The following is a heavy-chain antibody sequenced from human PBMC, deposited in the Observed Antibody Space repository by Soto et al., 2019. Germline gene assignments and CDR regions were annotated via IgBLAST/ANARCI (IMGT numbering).Heavy chain of an antibody. CDR1: GGTFSSYA. CDR3: ARDFITGTTRARDAFDI. V-gene: IGHV1-46*01. D-gene: IGHD1-20*01. CDR2: INPSGGST. Sequence: ASVKVSCKASGGTFSSYAISWVRQAPGQGLEWMGIINPSGGSTSYAQKFQGRVTMTRDTSTSTVYMELSSLRSEDTAVYYCARDFITGTTRARDAFDIWGQGTMVTVSS. J-gene: IGHJ3*02.